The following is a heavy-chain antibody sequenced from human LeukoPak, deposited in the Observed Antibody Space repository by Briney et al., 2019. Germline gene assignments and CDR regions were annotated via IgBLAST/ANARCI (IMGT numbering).Heavy chain of an antibody. V-gene: IGHV3-30*02. CDR1: GFTFSSYG. D-gene: IGHD3-9*01. J-gene: IGHJ4*02. CDR2: IRYDGSDK. CDR3: AKDKGFLTGYFDY. Sequence: GGSLRPSCAASGFTFSSYGMHWVRQAPGKGLEWVAFIRYDGSDKYYADSVKGRFTISRDNSKNTLYLQMNSLRAEDTAVYYCAKDKGFLTGYFDYWGQGTLVTVSS.